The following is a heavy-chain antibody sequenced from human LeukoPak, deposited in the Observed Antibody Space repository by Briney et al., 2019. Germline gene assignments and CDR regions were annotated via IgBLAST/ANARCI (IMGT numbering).Heavy chain of an antibody. CDR3: ARVSSGPRGVH. D-gene: IGHD6-19*01. J-gene: IGHJ4*02. CDR1: GFTFSSYS. Sequence: GGSLRLSCAASGFTFSSYSMNWVRQAPGKGLEWVSSISSSSSYIYYADSVEGRFTISRDNAKNSLYLQMNSLRAEDTAVYYCARVSSGPRGVHWGQGTLVTVSS. CDR2: ISSSSSYI. V-gene: IGHV3-21*01.